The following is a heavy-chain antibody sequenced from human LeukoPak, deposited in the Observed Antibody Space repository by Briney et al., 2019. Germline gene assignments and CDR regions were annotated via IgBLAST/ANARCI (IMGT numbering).Heavy chain of an antibody. CDR3: ATSGGDYYYYSLDV. CDR2: IIPVLGTT. Sequence: GASVKVSCKASGGTFSRYAISWVRQAPGQGLEWMGGIIPVLGTTNYAQTFQNKVTITADESTSTTYMELSSLTSEDTAVYYFATSGGDYYYYSLDVWGKGTPVTISS. D-gene: IGHD3-10*01. V-gene: IGHV1-69*13. J-gene: IGHJ6*03. CDR1: GGTFSRYA.